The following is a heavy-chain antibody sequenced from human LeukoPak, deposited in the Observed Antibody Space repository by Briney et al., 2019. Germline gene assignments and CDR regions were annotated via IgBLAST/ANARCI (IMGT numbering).Heavy chain of an antibody. V-gene: IGHV4-4*07. J-gene: IGHJ4*02. CDR1: GDSLNTYY. Sequence: SETLSLTCTVSGDSLNTYYWDWIRQPAGKGLEWIGRNHHSGATNYNPSLKSRVTMSVDTSKNQFSLILRSVTAADTAVYYCARDKGVERLGGVYFDSWGQGTLVIVSS. CDR3: ARDKGVERLGGVYFDS. D-gene: IGHD1-26*01. CDR2: NHHSGAT.